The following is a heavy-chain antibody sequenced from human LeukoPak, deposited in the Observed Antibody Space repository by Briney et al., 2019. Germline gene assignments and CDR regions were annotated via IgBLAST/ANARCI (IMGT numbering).Heavy chain of an antibody. D-gene: IGHD1-1*01. V-gene: IGHV4-39*01. J-gene: IGHJ4*02. CDR2: IYNTGST. CDR3: ARLPTGTFDY. CDR1: GGSISSSNYY. Sequence: PSETLSLTCTVSGGSISSSNYYWGWIRQPPGKGLEWIGSIYNTGSTYYNPSLKSRVTISVDTSKNQFSLKLNSVIAADTAVYYCARLPTGTFDYWGQGILVTVSS.